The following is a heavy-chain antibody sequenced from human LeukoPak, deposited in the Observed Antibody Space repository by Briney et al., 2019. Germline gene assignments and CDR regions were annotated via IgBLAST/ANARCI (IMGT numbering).Heavy chain of an antibody. CDR2: IYHSGST. CDR3: ARGGWAYYYDSSGFHDAFDI. CDR1: GGSISSGGYS. D-gene: IGHD3-22*01. V-gene: IGHV4-30-2*01. Sequence: SQTLSLTCAVSGGSISSGGYSWSWSRQPPGKGLEWIGYIYHSGSTYYNPSLKSRVTISVDRSKNQFSLKLSSVTAADTAVYYCARGGWAYYYDSSGFHDAFDIWGQGTMVTVSS. J-gene: IGHJ3*02.